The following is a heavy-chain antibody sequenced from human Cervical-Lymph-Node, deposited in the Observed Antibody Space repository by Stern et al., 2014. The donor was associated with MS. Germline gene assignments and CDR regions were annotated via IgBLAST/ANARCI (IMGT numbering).Heavy chain of an antibody. Sequence: VQLVESGAEVKKPGSSVKVSCKASGGTFSNYAISWVRQDHGQGLEWMGWIRPILGTATYAQNSQARVTIPADESTSTTYMELISLRSEDTAVYYCASLLGRIAVASVDYWGQGTLVTVSS. J-gene: IGHJ4*02. CDR1: GGTFSNYA. V-gene: IGHV1-69*01. CDR3: ASLLGRIAVASVDY. D-gene: IGHD6-19*01. CDR2: IRPILGTA.